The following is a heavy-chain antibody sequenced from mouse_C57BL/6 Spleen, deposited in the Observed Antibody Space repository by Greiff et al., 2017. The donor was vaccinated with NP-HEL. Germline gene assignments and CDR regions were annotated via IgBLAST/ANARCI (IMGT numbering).Heavy chain of an antibody. Sequence: VQLQQSGAELVRPGTSVKVSCKASGYAFTNYLIEWVKQRPGQGLEWIGVINPGSGGTNYNEKFKGKATLTADKSSSTAYMQLSSLTSEDSAVYCCAREGLTGTFAYWGQGTLVTVSA. CDR2: INPGSGGT. CDR1: GYAFTNYL. CDR3: AREGLTGTFAY. J-gene: IGHJ3*01. D-gene: IGHD4-1*01. V-gene: IGHV1-54*01.